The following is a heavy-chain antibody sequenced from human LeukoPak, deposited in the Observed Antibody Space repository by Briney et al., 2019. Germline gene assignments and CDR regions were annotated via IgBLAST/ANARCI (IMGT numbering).Heavy chain of an antibody. CDR1: GFTFSSYW. CDR3: ARDAPGPYYMDV. J-gene: IGHJ6*03. Sequence: GGSLRLSCAASGFTFSSYWMSWDGQAPGKGLEGVANIKKDGSEKDYVDSVKGRFTISRDNAKNSLYLQMNSLRAEDTAVYYCARDAPGPYYMDVWGKGTTVTVSS. CDR2: IKKDGSEK. V-gene: IGHV3-7*01.